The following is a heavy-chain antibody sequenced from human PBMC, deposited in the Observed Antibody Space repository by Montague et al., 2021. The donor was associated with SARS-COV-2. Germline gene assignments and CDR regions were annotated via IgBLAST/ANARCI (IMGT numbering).Heavy chain of an antibody. CDR2: ISSSSRDI. Sequence: SLRLSCAASGFTFSDNYLSWIRQAPGKGLEWVSYISSSSRDIKYADSVQGRFTISRDNVESSLYLQMNSLRGEDTAVYYCARERRVVATGSHYGMDVWGPGTTVIVSS. D-gene: IGHD5-12*01. V-gene: IGHV3-11*05. CDR3: ARERRVVATGSHYGMDV. J-gene: IGHJ6*02. CDR1: GFTFSDNY.